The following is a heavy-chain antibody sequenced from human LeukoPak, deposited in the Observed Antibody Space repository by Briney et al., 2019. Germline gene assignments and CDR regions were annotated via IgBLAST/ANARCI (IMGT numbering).Heavy chain of an antibody. Sequence: SETLSLTCTVSGGSISSYYWSWIRQPPGKGLEWIGIIDNNWSTYYNPSLKSRVTMSIDTSKNQFSLKLSSVTAADTAVYYCARDGYYYDSSAYDSWGQGTLVTVSS. CDR2: IDNNWST. D-gene: IGHD3-22*01. CDR1: GGSISSYY. V-gene: IGHV4-39*07. CDR3: ARDGYYYDSSAYDS. J-gene: IGHJ4*02.